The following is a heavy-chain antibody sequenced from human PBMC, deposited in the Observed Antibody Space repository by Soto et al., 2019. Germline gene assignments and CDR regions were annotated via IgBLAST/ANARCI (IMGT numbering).Heavy chain of an antibody. CDR3: ARVVKAGDYGDYGKYYFDY. CDR1: GYTFAYYE. CDR2: ISAYSGNR. V-gene: IGHV1-18*04. D-gene: IGHD4-17*01. J-gene: IGHJ4*01. Sequence: QVQLVQSGAEVKKPGASVKDSCKASGYTFAYYEITWVRQAPGQGLEWMGWISAYSGNRNYAQKLQGRLTMTTDTSTNTASMELRSLTSDDTAVYYCARVVKAGDYGDYGKYYFDYWGHGTLVTVSS.